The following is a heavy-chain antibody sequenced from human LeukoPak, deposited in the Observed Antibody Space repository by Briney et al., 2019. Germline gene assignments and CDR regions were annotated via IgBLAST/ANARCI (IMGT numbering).Heavy chain of an antibody. CDR2: INHSGST. Sequence: SETLSLTCAVYGGSFSGYYWSWIRQPPGKGLEWIGEINHSGSTNYNPSLKSRVTISVDTSKNQFSLKLSSVTAADTAVYYCARLGYSSGWYRAEYFQHWGQGPRSPSPQ. J-gene: IGHJ1*01. V-gene: IGHV4-34*01. CDR3: ARLGYSSGWYRAEYFQH. D-gene: IGHD6-19*01. CDR1: GGSFSGYY.